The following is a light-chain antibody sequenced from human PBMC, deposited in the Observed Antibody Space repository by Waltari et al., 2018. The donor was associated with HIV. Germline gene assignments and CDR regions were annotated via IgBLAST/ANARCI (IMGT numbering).Light chain of an antibody. CDR2: DID. CDR1: TNDIGGYNY. J-gene: IGLJ1*01. CDR3: CSYAYTHSFV. Sequence: QSALTQPRPVSGSPGQSVTISCTGSTNDIGGYNYVSWYQQHPGKVPKLMIYDIDKRPSGVPDRFSGSKSGYAAALTISGLQAEDEAAYYCCSYAYTHSFVFGTGTKVTVL. V-gene: IGLV2-11*01.